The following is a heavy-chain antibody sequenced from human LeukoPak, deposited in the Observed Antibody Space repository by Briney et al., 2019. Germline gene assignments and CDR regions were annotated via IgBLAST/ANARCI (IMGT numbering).Heavy chain of an antibody. CDR1: GFTFSSYG. D-gene: IGHD6-6*01. J-gene: IGHJ6*03. CDR3: ARDGENSSSYYYYYYMDV. V-gene: IGHV3-30*02. Sequence: PGGSLRLSCAASGFTFSSYGMHWVRQAPGKGLEWVAFIRYDGSNKYYADSVKGRFTISRDNSKNTLYLQMNSLRAEDTAVYYCARDGENSSSYYYYYYMDVWGKGTTVTVSS. CDR2: IRYDGSNK.